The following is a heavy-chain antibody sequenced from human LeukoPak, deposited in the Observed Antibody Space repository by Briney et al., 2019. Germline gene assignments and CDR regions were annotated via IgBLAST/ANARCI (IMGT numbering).Heavy chain of an antibody. V-gene: IGHV3-48*03. CDR2: ISGGGSTI. Sequence: GGSLRLSCAASGFTFSSFEMNWVRQTPGKGLEWVSFISGGGSTIYYADSVKGRFTISRDNAKKSLYLQMNSLRAEDTAVYYCASLDAGSGSWLMGENWSDPWGQGALVTVSS. J-gene: IGHJ5*02. D-gene: IGHD3-10*01. CDR3: ASLDAGSGSWLMGENWSDP. CDR1: GFTFSSFE.